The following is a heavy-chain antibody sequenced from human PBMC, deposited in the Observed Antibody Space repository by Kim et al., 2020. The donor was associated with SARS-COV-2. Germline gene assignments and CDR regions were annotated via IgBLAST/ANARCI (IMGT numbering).Heavy chain of an antibody. CDR3: ARGGTWRELGEFDY. V-gene: IGHV4-34*01. J-gene: IGHJ4*02. Sequence: NPPLKSEVTISVATSKNRFSLKLSAVTAADTAVYYCARGGTWRELGEFDYWGQGTLVTVSS. D-gene: IGHD1-26*01.